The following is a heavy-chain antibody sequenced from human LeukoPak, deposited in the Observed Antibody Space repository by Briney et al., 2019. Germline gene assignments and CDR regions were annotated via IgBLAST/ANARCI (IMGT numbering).Heavy chain of an antibody. J-gene: IGHJ6*03. CDR1: GVTFSSYA. CDR2: ISYDGSNK. D-gene: IGHD3-16*02. CDR3: ARRSYRGVITVYYYYYMDV. Sequence: PGGSRRLSCAASGVTFSSYAMYWVRRAPRKRPERGAVISYDGSNKFYADPVKGRFTISRDNSKNTLYLQMNSLRAEDTAVYYCARRSYRGVITVYYYYYMDVWGKGTPVTVSS. V-gene: IGHV3-30-3*01.